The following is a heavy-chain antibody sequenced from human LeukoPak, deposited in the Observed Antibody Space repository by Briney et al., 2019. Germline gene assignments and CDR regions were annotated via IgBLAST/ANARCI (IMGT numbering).Heavy chain of an antibody. D-gene: IGHD2-2*01. Sequence: SVKVSCKASGGTFSSYTISWVRQAPGQGLGWMGRIIPILGIANYAQKFQGRVTITADKSTSTAYMELSSLRSEDTAVYYCASVVPAAIDDAFDIWGQGTMVTVSS. J-gene: IGHJ3*02. CDR2: IIPILGIA. CDR1: GGTFSSYT. V-gene: IGHV1-69*02. CDR3: ASVVPAAIDDAFDI.